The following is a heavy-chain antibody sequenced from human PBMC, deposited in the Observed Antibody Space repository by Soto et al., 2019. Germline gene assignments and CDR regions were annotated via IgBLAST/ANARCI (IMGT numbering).Heavy chain of an antibody. CDR2: VSGSGGST. D-gene: IGHD3-16*01. Sequence: GGSLRLSCAASGFTFISYAMNWVRQAPGKGLEWVSGVSGSGGSTDYADSVKGRFTISRDNSKNMLYLQMNSLRAEDTAVYYCAKDLANSYFDIWGRGTLVTVSS. CDR1: GFTFISYA. J-gene: IGHJ2*01. V-gene: IGHV3-23*01. CDR3: AKDLANSYFDI.